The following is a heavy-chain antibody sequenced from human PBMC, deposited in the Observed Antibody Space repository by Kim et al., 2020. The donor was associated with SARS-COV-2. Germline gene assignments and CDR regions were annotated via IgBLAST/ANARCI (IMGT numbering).Heavy chain of an antibody. J-gene: IGHJ4*02. CDR2: N. D-gene: IGHD6-19*01. Sequence: NDYAVSVKSRITINPDTSKNQFSLQLNSVTPEDTAVYYCARVGMAGHFDYWGQGTLVTVSS. V-gene: IGHV6-1*01. CDR3: ARVGMAGHFDY.